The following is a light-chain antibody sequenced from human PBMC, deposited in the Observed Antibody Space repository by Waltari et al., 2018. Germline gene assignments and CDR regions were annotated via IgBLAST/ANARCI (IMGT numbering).Light chain of an antibody. Sequence: AIQLTQSPSSLSASVGNRVTITCRASQGISSALAWYQQKPGKAPKLLIYDASSLESGVPSRFSGSGSGTDFTLTISSLQPEDFATYYCQQFNSYPITFGQGTRLEIK. CDR1: QGISSA. CDR3: QQFNSYPIT. J-gene: IGKJ5*01. CDR2: DAS. V-gene: IGKV1-13*02.